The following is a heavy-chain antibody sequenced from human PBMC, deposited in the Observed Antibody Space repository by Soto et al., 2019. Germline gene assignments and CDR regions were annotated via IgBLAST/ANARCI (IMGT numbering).Heavy chain of an antibody. D-gene: IGHD2-15*01. CDR1: GDSLSSGGYY. Sequence: QVQLQESGPGLVEPSQTLSLTCTVSGDSLSSGGYYWSWIRQHPGKGLEWIGFIYYSGSTNFNPSLKSRIPMSVDTSKNQFSLKLNSVTAADTAVYYCARGGASSQWFDPWGQGTLVTVSS. CDR3: ARGGASSQWFDP. J-gene: IGHJ5*02. CDR2: IYYSGST. V-gene: IGHV4-31*03.